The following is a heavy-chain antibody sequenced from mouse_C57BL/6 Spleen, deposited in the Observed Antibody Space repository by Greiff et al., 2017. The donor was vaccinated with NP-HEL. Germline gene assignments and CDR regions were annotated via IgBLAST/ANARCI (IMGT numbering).Heavy chain of an antibody. D-gene: IGHD2-4*01. J-gene: IGHJ2*01. CDR2: IDPSDSYT. CDR3: ARSHDYDRYYFDY. Sequence: VQLQQPGAELVMPGASVKLSCKASGYTFTSYWMHWVKQRPGQGLEWIGEIDPSDSYTNYNQKFKGKSTLTVDKSSSTAYMQLSSLTSEDSAVYYCARSHDYDRYYFDYWGQGTALAVSS. CDR1: GYTFTSYW. V-gene: IGHV1-69*01.